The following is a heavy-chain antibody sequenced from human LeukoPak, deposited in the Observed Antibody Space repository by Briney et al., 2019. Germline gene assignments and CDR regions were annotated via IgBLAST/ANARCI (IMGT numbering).Heavy chain of an antibody. CDR1: GGSISSSNW. CDR3: ARDRVRFGEFALQFDP. CDR2: IYHSGST. J-gene: IGHJ5*02. V-gene: IGHV4-4*02. D-gene: IGHD3-10*01. Sequence: SETLSLTCAVSGGSISSSNWWSWVRQPPGKGLEWIGEIYHSGSTNYNPSLKSRVTISVDKSKNQFSLKLSSVTAADTAVYYCARDRVRFGEFALQFDPWGQGTLVTVSS.